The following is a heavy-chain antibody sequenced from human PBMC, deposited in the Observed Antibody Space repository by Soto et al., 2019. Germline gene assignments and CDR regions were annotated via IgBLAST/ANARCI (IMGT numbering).Heavy chain of an antibody. J-gene: IGHJ6*02. CDR1: GFTFTSSA. Sequence: SVKVSCKASGFTFTSSAVQWVRQARGQRLEWIGWIVVGSGNTNYAQKFQERVTITRDMSTSTAYMELSSLRSEDTAVYYCAADRGSGYDHYSYYATHVWGQGPTGTGSS. CDR3: AADRGSGYDHYSYYATHV. CDR2: IVVGSGNT. V-gene: IGHV1-58*01. D-gene: IGHD5-12*01.